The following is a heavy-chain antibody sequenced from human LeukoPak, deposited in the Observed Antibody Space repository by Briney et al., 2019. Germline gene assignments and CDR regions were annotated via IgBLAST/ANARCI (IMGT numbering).Heavy chain of an antibody. CDR1: GGSISSYY. J-gene: IGHJ4*02. V-gene: IGHV4-59*01. Sequence: SETLSLTCTVSGGSISSYYWSWIRQPPGRGLEWIGYIYYSGTTNYNPSLKSRVTISVDTSKNQFSLKLSSVTAADTAVYYCARGFYSPHYWGQGTLVSVSS. D-gene: IGHD4-11*01. CDR2: IYYSGTT. CDR3: ARGFYSPHY.